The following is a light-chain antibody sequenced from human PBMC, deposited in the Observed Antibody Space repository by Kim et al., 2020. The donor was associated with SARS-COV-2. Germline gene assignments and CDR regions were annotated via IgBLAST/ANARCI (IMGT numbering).Light chain of an antibody. CDR1: SGHSSYA. Sequence: SVKLTCTLSSGHSSYAIAWHQQQPEKGPRYLMKLNSDGSHSKGDGIPDRFSGSSSGAERYLTISSLQSEHEADYYCQTWGTGIRVFGGGTQLTVL. V-gene: IGLV4-69*01. CDR2: LNSDGSH. J-gene: IGLJ3*02. CDR3: QTWGTGIRV.